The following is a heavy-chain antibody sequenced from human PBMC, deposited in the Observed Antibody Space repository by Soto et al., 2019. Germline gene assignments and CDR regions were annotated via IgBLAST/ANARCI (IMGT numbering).Heavy chain of an antibody. CDR2: IWNDGIRK. V-gene: IGHV3-33*01. Sequence: LRLSCAASGFTFSKYGMHWVRQAPGKGLEWVALIWNDGIRKVYVDSVKGRFTISRDNSKNTLDLQMNNLRDEDTAVYYCARDDDNDANALDYWGPGTLVTV. J-gene: IGHJ4*02. CDR1: GFTFSKYG. CDR3: ARDDDNDANALDY.